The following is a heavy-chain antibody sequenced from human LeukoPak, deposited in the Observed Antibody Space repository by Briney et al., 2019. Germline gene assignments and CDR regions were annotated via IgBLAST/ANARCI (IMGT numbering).Heavy chain of an antibody. V-gene: IGHV1-46*01. CDR2: INPSGSST. D-gene: IGHD3-16*02. CDR3: ARDNSVGDIAWWFDP. J-gene: IGHJ5*02. CDR1: GYTFTSHY. Sequence: ASVKVSCKASGYTFTSHYMHWVRQAPGQGLEWMGLINPSGSSTLYAQKFQGRVTMTRDMSTTTDYMELSSLRSEDTAVYYCARDNSVGDIAWWFDPLGQGTLVTVSS.